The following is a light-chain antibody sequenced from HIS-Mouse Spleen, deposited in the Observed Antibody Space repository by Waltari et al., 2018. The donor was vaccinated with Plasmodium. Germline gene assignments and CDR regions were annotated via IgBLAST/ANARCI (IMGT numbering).Light chain of an antibody. J-gene: IGKJ1*01. CDR1: QSISSY. Sequence: DIQMTQSPSSLSASVGDRVTITCRASQSISSYLNWYQQKPGKAPKLLIYAASSLQSWVPSRFSGSRSGTDFTLTISSLQPEYFATYYCQQSYSTWTFGQGTKVEIK. CDR2: AAS. CDR3: QQSYSTWT. V-gene: IGKV1-39*01.